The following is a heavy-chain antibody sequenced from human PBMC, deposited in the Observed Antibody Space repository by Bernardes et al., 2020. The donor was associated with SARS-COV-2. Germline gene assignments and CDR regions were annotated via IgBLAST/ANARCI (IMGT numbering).Heavy chain of an antibody. J-gene: IGHJ4*02. CDR3: ARGAGYSGYDNFDY. CDR2: IYSGGST. CDR1: GFTVSSNY. Sequence: GGSLRLSCAATGFTVSSNYMSWVRQAPGKGLEWVTVIYSGGSTYYADSVKGRFTITRDNSKNTQYLQMNSLRAEDTAVYYCARGAGYSGYDNFDYWGQGTLVTVSS. D-gene: IGHD5-12*01. V-gene: IGHV3-53*01.